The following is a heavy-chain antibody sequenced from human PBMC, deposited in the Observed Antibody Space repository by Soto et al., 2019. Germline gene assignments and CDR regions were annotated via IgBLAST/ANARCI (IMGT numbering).Heavy chain of an antibody. CDR2: IYSGGST. V-gene: IGHV3-53*01. CDR3: AREPRSRYPGWFGP. CDR1: GFSVSSNY. D-gene: IGHD1-1*01. Sequence: EVQLVESGGCLIQPGGSLRLSCAASGFSVSSNYMNWVRQAPGKGLEWVSVIYSGGSTYYADSVKGRFTISRDNSKNTLYLQMNSLRAEDTAVYYCAREPRSRYPGWFGPWGQGTLVTVSS. J-gene: IGHJ5*02.